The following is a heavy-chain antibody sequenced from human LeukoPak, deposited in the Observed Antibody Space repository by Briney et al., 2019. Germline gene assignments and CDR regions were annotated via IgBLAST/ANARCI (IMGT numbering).Heavy chain of an antibody. D-gene: IGHD4-23*01. J-gene: IGHJ2*01. Sequence: GESLKISCAASGFTFSNYWMSWVRQAPGKGLEWVANIKQDGSEKYYVDSVKGRFTISRDNAEKSLYLQMNSLRAEDTAVYYCARTTVAKFDLWGRGTLVSVSS. CDR1: GFTFSNYW. CDR2: IKQDGSEK. V-gene: IGHV3-7*01. CDR3: ARTTVAKFDL.